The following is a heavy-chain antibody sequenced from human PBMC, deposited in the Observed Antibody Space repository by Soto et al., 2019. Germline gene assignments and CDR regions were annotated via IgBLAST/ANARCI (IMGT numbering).Heavy chain of an antibody. CDR1: GYTFTSYY. J-gene: IGHJ5*02. CDR3: ARDVVVVVPAAIHPQSPKTNWFDP. V-gene: IGHV1-46*01. D-gene: IGHD2-2*01. CDR2: INPSGGST. Sequence: ASVKVSCKASGYTFTSYYMHWVRQAPGQGLEWMGIINPSGGSTSYAQKFQGRVTMTRDTSTSTVYMELSSLRSEDTAVYYCARDVVVVVPAAIHPQSPKTNWFDPWGQGTLVTVSS.